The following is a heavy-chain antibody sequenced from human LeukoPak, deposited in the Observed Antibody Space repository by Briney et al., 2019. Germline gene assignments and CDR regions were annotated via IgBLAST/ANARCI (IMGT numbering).Heavy chain of an antibody. CDR1: GYTFSDYG. J-gene: IGHJ5*02. CDR2: ISGYNGDT. CDR3: ARSSGRYSNA. Sequence: ASVKVSCRASGYTFSDYGVSWVRQAPGQGLGWMASISGYNGDTKYTEMFKGRVTLTTDTSTSTAYMELRSLRSDDTAVYFCARSSGRYSNAWGQGTLVIVSS. V-gene: IGHV1-18*04. D-gene: IGHD1-26*01.